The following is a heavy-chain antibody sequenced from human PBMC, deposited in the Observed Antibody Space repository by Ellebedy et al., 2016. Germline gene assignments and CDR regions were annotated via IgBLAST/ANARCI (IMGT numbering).Heavy chain of an antibody. D-gene: IGHD3-3*01. CDR2: ISGSGGST. Sequence: GGSLRPSCAASGFTFSSYAMSWVRQAPGKGLEWVSAISGSGGSTYYADSVKGRFTISRDNSKNTLYLQMNSLRAEDTAVYYCAKGASYYDFWSGSYYYYGMDVWGQGTTVTVSS. CDR1: GFTFSSYA. CDR3: AKGASYYDFWSGSYYYYGMDV. J-gene: IGHJ6*02. V-gene: IGHV3-23*01.